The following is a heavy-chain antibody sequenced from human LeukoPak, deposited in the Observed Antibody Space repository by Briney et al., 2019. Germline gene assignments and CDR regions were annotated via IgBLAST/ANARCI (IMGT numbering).Heavy chain of an antibody. CDR2: ISSSSSYI. J-gene: IGHJ4*02. V-gene: IGHV3-21*01. Sequence: GGSLRLSCAASGFTFSSYSMNWVRQAPGKGLEWVPSISSSSSYIYYADSVKGRFTISRDNAKNSLYLQMNSLRAEDTAVYYCARDPRDYYDSSGYYTYYFDYWSQGTLVTVSS. CDR1: GFTFSSYS. D-gene: IGHD3-22*01. CDR3: ARDPRDYYDSSGYYTYYFDY.